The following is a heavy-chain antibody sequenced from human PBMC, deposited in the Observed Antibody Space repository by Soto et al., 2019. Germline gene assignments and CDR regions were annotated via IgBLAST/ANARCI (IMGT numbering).Heavy chain of an antibody. CDR2: IKQDGSEK. D-gene: IGHD6-19*01. J-gene: IGHJ6*02. CDR1: GFTFSSYW. V-gene: IGHV3-7*01. CDR3: ARVYPGSGWPYHYYGMDV. Sequence: EVQLVESGGGLVQPGGSLRLSCVASGFTFSSYWMSWVRQAPGKGLEWVANIKQDGSEKYYVDSVKDRFTISRENAKNSLYLKMNSLRAEDSAVYYCARVYPGSGWPYHYYGMDVWGQGTTVTVSS.